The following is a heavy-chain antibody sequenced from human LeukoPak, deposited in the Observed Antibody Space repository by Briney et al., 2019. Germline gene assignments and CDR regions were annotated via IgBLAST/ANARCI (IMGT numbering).Heavy chain of an antibody. CDR1: GLTFSNHW. D-gene: IGHD5-18*01. V-gene: IGHV3-74*01. Sequence: GGSLRFSCAASGLTFSNHWMHWVRQAPGKGLMWVSRINRDGSRTDYADSVKGRFTISRDDAKNTLYLQVNSLRAEDTAVYFCARGGSDTAMAHDYWGQGTLVTVSS. CDR3: ARGGSDTAMAHDY. CDR2: INRDGSRT. J-gene: IGHJ4*02.